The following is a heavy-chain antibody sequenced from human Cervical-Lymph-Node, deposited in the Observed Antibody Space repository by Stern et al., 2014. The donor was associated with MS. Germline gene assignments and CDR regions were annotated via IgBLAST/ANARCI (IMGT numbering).Heavy chain of an antibody. CDR3: ARVPYDFWSGYFLFDY. D-gene: IGHD3-3*01. CDR1: GGSISSGGYY. J-gene: IGHJ4*02. CDR2: IYYSGST. V-gene: IGHV4-31*03. Sequence: QLQLQESGPGLVKPSQTLSLTCTVSGGSISSGGYYWSWIRQHPGKGLEWIGYIYYSGSTYYNPSLKSRVTISVDTSKNQFSLKLSSVTAADTAVYYCARVPYDFWSGYFLFDYWGQGTLVTVSS.